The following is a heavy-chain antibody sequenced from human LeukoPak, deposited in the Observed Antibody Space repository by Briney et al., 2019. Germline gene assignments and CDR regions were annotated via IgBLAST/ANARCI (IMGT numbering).Heavy chain of an antibody. D-gene: IGHD6-13*01. J-gene: IGHJ4*02. CDR3: ARGQRRAAAGTRAYYFDY. CDR1: GFTFSSYS. V-gene: IGHV3-21*01. CDR2: ISSSSSYI. Sequence: PGGSLRLSCVASGFTFSSYSMNWVRQAPGKGLEWVSSISSSSSYIYYADSVKGRFTISRDNAKNSLYLQMNSLRAEDTAVYYCARGQRRAAAGTRAYYFDYWGQGTLVTVSS.